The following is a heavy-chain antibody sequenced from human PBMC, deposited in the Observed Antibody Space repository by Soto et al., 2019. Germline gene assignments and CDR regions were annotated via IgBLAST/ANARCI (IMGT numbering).Heavy chain of an antibody. J-gene: IGHJ6*02. CDR3: ARKLSGAVQGWAYGMDV. D-gene: IGHD1-26*01. CDR1: GFTVSSYN. CDR2: TYSGGTT. V-gene: IGHV3-53*01. Sequence: LRLSCAASGFTVSSYNMIWVRQAPVKGLEWVSVTYSGGTTQYADSVKGRFTVSRDNSKNTLYLQMSSLRDEDTAVYYCARKLSGAVQGWAYGMDVWGRGTTVTVSS.